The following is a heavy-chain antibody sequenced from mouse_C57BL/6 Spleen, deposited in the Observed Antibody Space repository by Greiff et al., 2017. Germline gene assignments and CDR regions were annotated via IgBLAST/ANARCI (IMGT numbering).Heavy chain of an antibody. J-gene: IGHJ3*01. CDR3: TFYDYADAFPLAY. V-gene: IGHV14-4*01. D-gene: IGHD2-4*01. Sequence: EVQLQQSGAELVRPGASVKLSCTASGFNIKDDYMHWVKQRPEQGLEWIGWIDPENGDTEYASKFQGKATITADTSSNTAYLQLSSLTSEDTAVYDCTFYDYADAFPLAYWGQGTLVTVSA. CDR1: GFNIKDDY. CDR2: IDPENGDT.